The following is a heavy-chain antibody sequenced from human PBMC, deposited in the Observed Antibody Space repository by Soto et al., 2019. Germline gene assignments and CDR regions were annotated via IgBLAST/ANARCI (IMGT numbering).Heavy chain of an antibody. J-gene: IGHJ4*02. CDR3: GRRITIFGVVNHYFDY. CDR2: IYSSGST. V-gene: IGHV4-59*08. D-gene: IGHD3-3*01. Sequence: SETLSLTCTVSGGSINNYYWSWIRQPPGKELEWIGCIYSSGSTNYNPSLKSRVTISVDTSKTQFSLKLSSVTAADTAVYYCGRRITIFGVVNHYFDYWGQGTLVTVSS. CDR1: GGSINNYY.